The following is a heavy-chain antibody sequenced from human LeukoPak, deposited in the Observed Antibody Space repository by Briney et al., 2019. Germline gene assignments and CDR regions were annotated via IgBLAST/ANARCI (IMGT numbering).Heavy chain of an antibody. CDR3: ARGRPTPGTDF. CDR1: GFTFSSFW. D-gene: IGHD6-6*01. Sequence: GRSLRLSCVGSGFTFSSFWMNCVRQVPGRGLQWLANIKEDGSLTTHEESVKGRFTIFRDNVANVLYLQMNSLRVDDTAIYYCARGRPTPGTDFWGQGTLVTVSS. J-gene: IGHJ4*02. CDR2: IKEDGSLT. V-gene: IGHV3-7*04.